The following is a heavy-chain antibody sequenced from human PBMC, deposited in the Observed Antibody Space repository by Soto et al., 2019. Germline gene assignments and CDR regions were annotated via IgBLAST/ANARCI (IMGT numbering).Heavy chain of an antibody. V-gene: IGHV1-18*04. D-gene: IGHD6-6*01. CDR1: GYTFTSYG. CDR2: ISAYNGHT. Sequence: GSSVKVSCKASGYTFTSYGISWVRQAPVRGLEWMGWISAYNGHTNYAQKLQGRVTMTTDTSTSTAYMEVRSLRSDDTAVYYCARDLYSSSAGRWFDPWGQGTRVTVSS. CDR3: ARDLYSSSAGRWFDP. J-gene: IGHJ5*02.